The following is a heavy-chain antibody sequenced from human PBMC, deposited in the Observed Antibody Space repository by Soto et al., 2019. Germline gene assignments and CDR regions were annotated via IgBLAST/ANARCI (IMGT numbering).Heavy chain of an antibody. V-gene: IGHV3-74*01. Sequence: ELQLVESGGGLVQPGGSLRLSCAASGLIFSNYKMHWVRQAPGKGLVWVSRINTDGSITDYADSVKGRFTVSRDNAKNTMYLQMNSLTADDTAVYYCARDTNGLHYWGQGTLVTVSS. D-gene: IGHD2-8*01. CDR2: INTDGSIT. CDR1: GLIFSNYK. J-gene: IGHJ4*02. CDR3: ARDTNGLHY.